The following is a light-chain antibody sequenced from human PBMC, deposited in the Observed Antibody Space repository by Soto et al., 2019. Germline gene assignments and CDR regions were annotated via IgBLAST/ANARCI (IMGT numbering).Light chain of an antibody. Sequence: QSVLTQPASVSGSPGQSITISCTGTSSDVGGHNYVSWYLQHPGKAPKLMLYDVTSRPSGVSNRFSGSRSGNTASLTISGLQAEDEADYYCSSYTSSSTLVFGTGTKLTVL. CDR3: SSYTSSSTLV. V-gene: IGLV2-14*01. J-gene: IGLJ1*01. CDR2: DVT. CDR1: SSDVGGHNY.